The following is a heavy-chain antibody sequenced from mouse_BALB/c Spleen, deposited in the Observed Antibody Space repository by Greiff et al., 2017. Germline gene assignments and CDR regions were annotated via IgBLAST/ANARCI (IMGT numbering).Heavy chain of an antibody. CDR2: IDPANGNT. V-gene: IGHV14-3*02. Sequence: EVQGVESGAELVKPGASVKLSCTASGFNIKDTYMHWVKQRPEQGLEWIGRIDPANGNTKYDPKFQGKATITADTSSNTAYLQLSSLTSEDTAVYYCARSYRYDGYYAMDYWGQGTSVTVSS. CDR1: GFNIKDTY. CDR3: ARSYRYDGYYAMDY. J-gene: IGHJ4*01. D-gene: IGHD2-14*01.